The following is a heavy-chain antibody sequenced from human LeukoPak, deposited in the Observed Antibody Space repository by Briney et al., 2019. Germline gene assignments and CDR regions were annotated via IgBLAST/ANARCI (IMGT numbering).Heavy chain of an antibody. CDR2: IYSGDKT. CDR3: AKEHDWNYAYYFDS. J-gene: IGHJ4*02. Sequence: PGGSLRLSCAASGFSVSSTFMSWVRQAPGKGLEWVSMIYSGDKTSYADSVKGRFTISRDDFDNTLYLQMNSLRVEDTAIYYCAKEHDWNYAYYFDSWGQGTLVTVSS. CDR1: GFSVSSTF. V-gene: IGHV3-66*01. D-gene: IGHD1-7*01.